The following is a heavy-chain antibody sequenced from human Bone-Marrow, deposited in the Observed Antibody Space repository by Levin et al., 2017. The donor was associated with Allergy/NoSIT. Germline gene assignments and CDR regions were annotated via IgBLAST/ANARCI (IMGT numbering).Heavy chain of an antibody. J-gene: IGHJ5*02. CDR2: ISSSSSYT. CDR1: GFTFSDYY. V-gene: IGHV3-11*06. CDR3: ARDRTPSGYCSGGSCQRRDWFDP. Sequence: GGSLRLSCAASGFTFSDYYMSWIRQAPGKGLEWVSYISSSSSYTNYADSVKGRFTISRDNAKNSLYLQMNSLRAEDTAVYYCARDRTPSGYCSGGSCQRRDWFDPWGQGTLVTVSS. D-gene: IGHD2-15*01.